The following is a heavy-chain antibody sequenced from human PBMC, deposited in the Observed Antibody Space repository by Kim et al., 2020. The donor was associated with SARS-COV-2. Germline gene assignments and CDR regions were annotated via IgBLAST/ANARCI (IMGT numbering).Heavy chain of an antibody. D-gene: IGHD3-9*01. CDR3: GGGRHYDILTGYSGY. J-gene: IGHJ4*02. V-gene: IGHV3-7*01. Sequence: DSVKGRFTISRDNAKNSLYLQMNSLRAEDTAVYYCGGGRHYDILTGYSGYWGQGTLVTVSS.